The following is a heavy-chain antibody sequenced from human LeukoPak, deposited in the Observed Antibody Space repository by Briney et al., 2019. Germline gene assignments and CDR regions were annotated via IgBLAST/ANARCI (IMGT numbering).Heavy chain of an antibody. D-gene: IGHD5-24*01. V-gene: IGHV3-7*01. CDR1: GFTFSNYW. CDR2: IKQDGIEK. CDR3: VRDAGSRDWFDP. Sequence: PGGSLRLSCVASGFTFSNYWMTWVRQAPGKGLEWVANIKQDGIEKYYLESVKGRFTISRGNAKKSLYLQMNTLRVEDTAVYYCVRDAGSRDWFDPWGQGTLVTVSS. J-gene: IGHJ5*02.